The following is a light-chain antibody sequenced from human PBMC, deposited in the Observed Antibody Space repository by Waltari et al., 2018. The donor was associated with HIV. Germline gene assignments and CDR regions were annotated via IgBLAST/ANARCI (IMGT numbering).Light chain of an antibody. CDR3: SSYTTSSTYV. CDR1: RSDVGAYDY. CDR2: DVN. V-gene: IGLV2-14*03. Sequence: QSALTQPASVSGSPGPAITISCTGTRSDVGAYDYVSWYQQHPGKAPKLIIYDVNNRPSGVSHRFSGSKSATTASLTISGLQAEDEADYYCSSYTTSSTYVFGTGTKVTVL. J-gene: IGLJ1*01.